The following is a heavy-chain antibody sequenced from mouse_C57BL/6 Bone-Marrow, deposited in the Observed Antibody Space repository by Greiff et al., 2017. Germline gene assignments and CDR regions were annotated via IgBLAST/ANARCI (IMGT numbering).Heavy chain of an antibody. V-gene: IGHV1-50*01. J-gene: IGHJ4*01. CDR3: AKHPMDY. CDR2: IDPSDSYT. CDR1: GYTFTSYW. Sequence: QVQLQQPGAELVKPGASVKLSCKASGYTFTSYWMQWVKQRPGQGLAWIGEIDPSDSYTNYNQKFKGKATLTVDTSSSTAYMQLSSLTSEDSAVYYCAKHPMDYWGQGTSVTVSS.